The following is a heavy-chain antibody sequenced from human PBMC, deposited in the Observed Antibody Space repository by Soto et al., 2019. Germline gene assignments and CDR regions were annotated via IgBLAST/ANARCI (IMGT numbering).Heavy chain of an antibody. CDR2: IDSDGSST. CDR1: GFPFVTSW. V-gene: IGHV3-74*01. J-gene: IGHJ6*02. CDR3: ARGRPYGMDV. Sequence: EVQLVESGGGLVQPGGSLRVSCAASGFPFVTSWMNWVRQAPGKGLVWVSRIDSDGSSTTYADSVKGRFTTSRDNAKNTLYLQMSSLRVEDMAVYYCARGRPYGMDVWGQGTTVTVSS.